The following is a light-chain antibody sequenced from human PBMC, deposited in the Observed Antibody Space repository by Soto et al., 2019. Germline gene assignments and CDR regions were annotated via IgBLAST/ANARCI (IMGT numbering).Light chain of an antibody. J-gene: IGKJ1*01. V-gene: IGKV3-15*01. CDR3: QQYNNWPRT. Sequence: ERVMTQYPATLSVSPGERATLSCTASQSVTTNLAWYQQKPGQAPRLLIYGASTRATGVPARFSGSGSGTEFTLPISRLQSEDFAVYYCQQYNNWPRTFGQGTKVEIK. CDR2: GAS. CDR1: QSVTTN.